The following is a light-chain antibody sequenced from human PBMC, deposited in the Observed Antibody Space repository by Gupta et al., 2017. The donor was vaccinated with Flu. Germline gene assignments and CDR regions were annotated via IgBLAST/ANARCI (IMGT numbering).Light chain of an antibody. CDR3: QTWVPGILYV. Sequence: QLVLTQSPSASASLGASVKLTCTLNSGRTMDAIAWHQHRPERGPRFLMKVNYDGSHMTGYGVPDRFSGSSSGTERYLSISSLQSEDEADYDCQTWVPGILYVFGPGTKVTV. CDR1: SGRTMDA. V-gene: IGLV4-69*01. CDR2: VNYDGSH. J-gene: IGLJ1*01.